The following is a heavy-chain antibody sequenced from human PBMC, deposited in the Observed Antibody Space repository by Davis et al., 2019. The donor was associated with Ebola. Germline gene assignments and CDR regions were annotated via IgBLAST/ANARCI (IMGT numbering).Heavy chain of an antibody. CDR2: IYYSGST. V-gene: IGHV4-39*07. J-gene: IGHJ4*02. Sequence: GSLRLSCTVSGGSISSSSYYWGWIRQPPGKGLEWIGSIYYSGSTYYNPSLKSRVTISVDTSKNQFFLKLSSVTAADTAVYYCARGVNYDSSTFFWGQGTLVTVSS. CDR1: GGSISSSSYY. CDR3: ARGVNYDSSTFF. D-gene: IGHD3-3*01.